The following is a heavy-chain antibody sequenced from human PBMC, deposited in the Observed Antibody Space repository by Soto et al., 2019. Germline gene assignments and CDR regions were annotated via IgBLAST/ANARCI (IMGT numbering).Heavy chain of an antibody. CDR2: IYYSGST. V-gene: IGHV4-59*08. CDR3: ARIPTRRSSPVNNWFDP. Sequence: SETLSLTCTVSGGSISSYYWSWIRQPPGKGLEWIGYIYYSGSTNYNPSLKSRVTISVDTSKNQFSLKLSSVTAADTAVYYCARIPTRRSSPVNNWFDPWGQGTLVTVSS. CDR1: GGSISSYY. J-gene: IGHJ5*02. D-gene: IGHD6-13*01.